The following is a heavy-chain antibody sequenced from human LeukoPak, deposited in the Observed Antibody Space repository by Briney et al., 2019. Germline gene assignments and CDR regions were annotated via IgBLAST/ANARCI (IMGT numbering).Heavy chain of an antibody. CDR1: GGSISSYY. CDR2: IYYSGST. V-gene: IGHV4-59*12. J-gene: IGHJ4*02. CDR3: ARNHAYNLPTEYYFDY. D-gene: IGHD1-14*01. Sequence: SETLSLTCTVSGGSISSYYWSWIRQPPGKGLEWIGSIYYSGSTYYNPSLKSRVTISVDTSKNQFSLKLSSVTAADTAVYYCARNHAYNLPTEYYFDYWGQGTLVTVSS.